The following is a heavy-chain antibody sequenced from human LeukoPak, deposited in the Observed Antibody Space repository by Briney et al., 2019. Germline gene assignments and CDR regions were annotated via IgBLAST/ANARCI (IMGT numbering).Heavy chain of an antibody. CDR2: INHSGST. V-gene: IGHV4-34*01. Sequence: SETLSLTCAVYGGSFSGYYWSWIRQPPGKGLEWVGEINHSGSTNYNPSLKSRVTISVDTSKTQFSLKLSSVTAADTAVYYCARGVYYDYVWGSYRYYFDYWGQGTLVTVSS. CDR1: GGSFSGYY. J-gene: IGHJ4*02. D-gene: IGHD3-16*02. CDR3: ARGVYYDYVWGSYRYYFDY.